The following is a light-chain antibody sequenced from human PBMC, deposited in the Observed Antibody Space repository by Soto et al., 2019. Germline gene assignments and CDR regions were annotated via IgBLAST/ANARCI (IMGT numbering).Light chain of an antibody. V-gene: IGKV1-5*03. CDR3: HHPHSHSAA. CDR1: QTISSW. J-gene: IGKJ1*01. Sequence: DIELPEATYTRSRSVRDRENRSGRARQTISSWLAWYQQKPGKAPKLLIYTASTLKSGVPSRFSGSGSGTEFTLTISSLKPDVCATGNRHHPHSHSAAFGQGTEVDIK. CDR2: TAS.